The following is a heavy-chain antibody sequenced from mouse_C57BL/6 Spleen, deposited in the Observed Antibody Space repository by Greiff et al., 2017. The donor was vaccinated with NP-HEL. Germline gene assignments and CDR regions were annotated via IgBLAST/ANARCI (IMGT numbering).Heavy chain of an antibody. CDR2: IHPNSGST. D-gene: IGHD1-1*01. V-gene: IGHV1-64*01. J-gene: IGHJ3*01. CDR3: ASAYYYGSSSWFAY. Sequence: QVQLQQSGAELVKPGASVKLSCKASGYTFTSYWMHWVKQRPGQGLEWIGMIHPNSGSTNYNEKFKSKATLTVDKSSSTAYMQLSSLTSEDSAVYYCASAYYYGSSSWFAYWGQGTLVTVSA. CDR1: GYTFTSYW.